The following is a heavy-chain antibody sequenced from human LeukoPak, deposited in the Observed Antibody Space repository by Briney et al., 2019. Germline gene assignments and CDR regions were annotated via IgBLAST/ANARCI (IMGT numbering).Heavy chain of an antibody. CDR2: ISYDGSNK. J-gene: IGHJ4*02. D-gene: IGHD3-9*01. CDR1: GFTFSSYG. Sequence: GRSLRLSCAASGFTFSSYGMHWVRQAPGKGLEWVAVISYDGSNKYYADSVKGRFTISRDNPKNTLYLQMNSLRAEDTAVYYCAKDSRSLRYFDWSDYWGQGTLVTVSS. V-gene: IGHV3-30*18. CDR3: AKDSRSLRYFDWSDY.